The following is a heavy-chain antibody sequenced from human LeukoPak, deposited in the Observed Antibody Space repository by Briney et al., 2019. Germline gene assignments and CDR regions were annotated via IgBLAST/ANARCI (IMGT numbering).Heavy chain of an antibody. CDR3: ARDYADYVGYFFFDY. D-gene: IGHD4-17*01. CDR2: ISGGGETT. V-gene: IGHV3-23*01. J-gene: IGHJ4*02. CDR1: GFTFNNYA. Sequence: GGSLRLSCAASGFTFNNYAMNWVRQAPGKGLGWVSSISGGGETTYYADSAKGRFTISRDNSQHTLYLQMNSLRAEDTAVYYCARDYADYVGYFFFDYWGQGTLVTVSS.